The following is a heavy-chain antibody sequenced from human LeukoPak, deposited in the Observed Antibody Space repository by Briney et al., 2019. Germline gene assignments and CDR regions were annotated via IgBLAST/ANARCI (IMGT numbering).Heavy chain of an antibody. J-gene: IGHJ5*02. Sequence: ASVTVSLMSSVYTFTEYYMHWLRQAPGQELAWMGWINPKSGGTNYQQKLQGRVTMTRDTSISTAYMELSRLRSDDTAVYYCARSFGTYRYNWFDPWGQGTLVTVSS. CDR1: VYTFTEYY. D-gene: IGHD1-14*01. V-gene: IGHV1-2*02. CDR2: INPKSGGT. CDR3: ARSFGTYRYNWFDP.